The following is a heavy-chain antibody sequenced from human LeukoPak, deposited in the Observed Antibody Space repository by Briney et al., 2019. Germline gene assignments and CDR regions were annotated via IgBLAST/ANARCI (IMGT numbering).Heavy chain of an antibody. V-gene: IGHV3-9*01. CDR1: GFTFDDYA. CDR2: ISWNSGSI. Sequence: GRSLRLSCAASGFTFDDYAMHWVRQASGKGLEWVSGISWNSGSIGYADSVKGRFTISRDNAKNSLYLQMNSLRAEDTALYYCAKGDYDFWSGYLSWGQGTLVTVSS. J-gene: IGHJ4*02. CDR3: AKGDYDFWSGYLS. D-gene: IGHD3-3*01.